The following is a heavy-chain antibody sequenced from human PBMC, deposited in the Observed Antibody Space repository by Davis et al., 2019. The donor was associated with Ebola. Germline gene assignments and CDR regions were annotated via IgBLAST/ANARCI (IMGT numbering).Heavy chain of an antibody. CDR1: GFGFSSFI. V-gene: IGHV3-21*01. CDR3: ARDRPLDFFFGDYYGMDV. Sequence: GESLKISCAASGFGFSSFIMNWVRQAPGKGLEWVSSISGSSAYIYYADSAKGRFTISRDNAKNSLYLQMNSLRAEDTAVYCCARDRPLDFFFGDYYGMDVWGQGTTVTVSS. CDR2: ISGSSAYI. J-gene: IGHJ6*02. D-gene: IGHD3-16*01.